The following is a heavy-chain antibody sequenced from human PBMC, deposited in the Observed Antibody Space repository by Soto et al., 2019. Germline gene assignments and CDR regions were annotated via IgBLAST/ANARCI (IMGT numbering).Heavy chain of an antibody. CDR2: ISYDGSNK. Sequence: GSLRLSCAASGFTFSSYGMHWVRQAPGKGLEWVAVISYDGSNKYYADSVKGRFTISRDNSKNTLYLQMNSLRAEDTAVYYCAKEDYGDYYYYYGMDVWGQGTTVTVSS. V-gene: IGHV3-30*18. CDR1: GFTFSSYG. CDR3: AKEDYGDYYYYYGMDV. D-gene: IGHD4-17*01. J-gene: IGHJ6*02.